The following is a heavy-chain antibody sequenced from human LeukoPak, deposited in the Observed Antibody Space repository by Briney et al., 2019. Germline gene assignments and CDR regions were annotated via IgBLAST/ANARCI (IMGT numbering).Heavy chain of an antibody. CDR1: GFTFNTYA. CDR3: AKDRTVGASYWYFDL. V-gene: IGHV3-23*01. D-gene: IGHD1-26*01. CDR2: ISDGGDSS. Sequence: GGSLRLSCVVSGFTFNTYAMSWVRQAPGKGLEWVSTISDGGDSSYYADSVKGRFSISRDNSKNTLYLQMNSVRAEDTAIYYCAKDRTVGASYWYFDLWGRGTLVTVSS. J-gene: IGHJ2*01.